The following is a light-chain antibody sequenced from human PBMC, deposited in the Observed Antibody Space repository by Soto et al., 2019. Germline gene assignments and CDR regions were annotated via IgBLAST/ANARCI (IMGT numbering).Light chain of an antibody. CDR1: QIIRNH. Sequence: DIPMTQSPSSLSASVGDRVTITCRASQIIRNHLNWNQHTPGKAPKVLIYAASTLQGGVPSRFSGSGSGTDCTLTINSLQPEDFATYFCQQSLSAPFTFGPGTKVDL. CDR2: AAS. CDR3: QQSLSAPFT. J-gene: IGKJ3*01. V-gene: IGKV1-39*01.